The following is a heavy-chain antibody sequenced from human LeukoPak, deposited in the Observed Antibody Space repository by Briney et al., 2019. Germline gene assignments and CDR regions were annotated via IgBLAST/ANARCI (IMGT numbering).Heavy chain of an antibody. CDR2: MSGSGDST. Sequence: GGSLRLPCAASGFTFSSYVISCVRQAPGKGLEWVSGMSGSGDSTYYADSVKGRFTISRDNSKNTLYLQMNRLRVEDTAVYYCAKTMVREVIILGSGGYFDYWGQGTLVTVSS. D-gene: IGHD3-10*01. CDR1: GFTFSSYV. CDR3: AKTMVREVIILGSGGYFDY. J-gene: IGHJ4*02. V-gene: IGHV3-23*01.